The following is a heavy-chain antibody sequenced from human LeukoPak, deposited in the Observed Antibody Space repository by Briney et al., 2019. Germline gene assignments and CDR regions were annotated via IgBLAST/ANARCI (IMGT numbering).Heavy chain of an antibody. CDR3: ASALGWNDYFDS. V-gene: IGHV3-7*01. CDR2: TKPDGSAE. CDR1: GFTFRNYW. Sequence: GGSLRLSCAASGFTFRNYWMGWVRQAPGKGLEWVANTKPDGSAEYYADSVRGRFTTSRDNANNFLYLQMNSLRAEDTAVYHCASALGWNDYFDSCGQGSLVSVSS. D-gene: IGHD1-1*01. J-gene: IGHJ4*02.